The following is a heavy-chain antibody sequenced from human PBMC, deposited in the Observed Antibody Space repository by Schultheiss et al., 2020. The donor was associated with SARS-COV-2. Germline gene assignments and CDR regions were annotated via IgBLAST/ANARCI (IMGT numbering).Heavy chain of an antibody. D-gene: IGHD3-3*01. CDR3: ARAGDFWSGPDAFDI. J-gene: IGHJ3*02. V-gene: IGHV3-74*01. Sequence: GGSLRLSCAASGFTFDDYAMHWVRQAPGKGLEWVSRINSDGSSTSYADSVKGRFTISRDNAKNTLYLQMNSLRAEDTAVYYCARAGDFWSGPDAFDIWGQGTMVTVSS. CDR2: INSDGSST. CDR1: GFTFDDYA.